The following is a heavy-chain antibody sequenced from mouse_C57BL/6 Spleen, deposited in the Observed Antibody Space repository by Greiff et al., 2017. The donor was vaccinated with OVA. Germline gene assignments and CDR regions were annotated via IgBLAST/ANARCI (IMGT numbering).Heavy chain of an antibody. CDR3: ARDYGSRLEYFDV. Sequence: QVQLQQSGPELVKPGASVKISCKASGYAFSSSWMNWVKQRPGKGLEWIGRIYPGDGDTNYNGKFKGKATLTADKSSSTAYMQLSSLTSEDSAVYFCARDYGSRLEYFDVWGTGTTVTVSS. CDR2: IYPGDGDT. CDR1: GYAFSSSW. V-gene: IGHV1-82*01. D-gene: IGHD1-1*01. J-gene: IGHJ1*03.